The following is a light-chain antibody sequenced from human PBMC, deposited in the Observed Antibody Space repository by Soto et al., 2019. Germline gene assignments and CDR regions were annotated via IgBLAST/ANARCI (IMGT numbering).Light chain of an antibody. CDR2: AAS. CDR3: QHRSYPLT. Sequence: DIQLTQSPSFLSASVGDRVTITCRASQGISSFLAWYQQKPGKAPNLLISAASTLRTGVPSRFSGSGSGTEFTLTISSLQPEDFATYYCQHRSYPLTFGGGTKVEI. CDR1: QGISSF. J-gene: IGKJ4*01. V-gene: IGKV1-9*01.